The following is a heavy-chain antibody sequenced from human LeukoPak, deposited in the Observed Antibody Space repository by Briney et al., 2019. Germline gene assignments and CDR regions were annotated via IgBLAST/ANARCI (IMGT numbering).Heavy chain of an antibody. J-gene: IGHJ6*03. D-gene: IGHD6-13*01. V-gene: IGHV3-23*01. CDR3: AKDRGSSWYNYYYYYYMDV. CDR2: ISGSGGRT. CDR1: GFTFSSYA. Sequence: GGSLRLSCAASGFTFSSYAMSWVRQAPGKGLEWVSNISGSGGRTYYADSVKGRFTISRDNSKNTLYLQMNSLRAEDTAVYYCAKDRGSSWYNYYYYYYMDVWGKGTTVTISS.